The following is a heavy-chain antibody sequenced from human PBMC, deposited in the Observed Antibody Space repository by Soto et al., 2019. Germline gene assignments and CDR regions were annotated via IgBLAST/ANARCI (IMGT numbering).Heavy chain of an antibody. CDR2: IYHSGST. D-gene: IGHD6-6*01. CDR3: ARGRGQIAARPPNRFDP. V-gene: IGHV4-30-2*01. Sequence: SETLSLTCAVSGGSISSGGYSWSWIRQPPGKGLEWIGYIYHSGSTYYNPSLKSRVTISVDRSKNQFSLKLSSVTAADTAVYYCARGRGQIAARPPNRFDPWGQGTLVTVSS. CDR1: GGSISSGGYS. J-gene: IGHJ5*02.